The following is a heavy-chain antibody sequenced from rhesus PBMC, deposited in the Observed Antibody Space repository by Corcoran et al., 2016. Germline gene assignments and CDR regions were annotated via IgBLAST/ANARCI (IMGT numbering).Heavy chain of an antibody. Sequence: QVQLQESGPGLVKPSETLSLTCAVSGGSISSNYWSWFRQAPGEGREWIGRIYGSGGSADYNPSLKSRVTVSTDTSKNQFSLKLSSVTAADTAVYYCARTYYDAFDFWGQGLRVTVSS. V-gene: IGHV4-160*01. CDR2: IYGSGGSA. J-gene: IGHJ3*01. CDR1: GGSISSNY. D-gene: IGHD3-16*01. CDR3: ARTYYDAFDF.